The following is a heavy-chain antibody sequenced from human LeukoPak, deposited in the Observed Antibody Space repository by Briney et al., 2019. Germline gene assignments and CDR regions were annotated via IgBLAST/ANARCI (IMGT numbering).Heavy chain of an antibody. Sequence: GGSLRLSCAASGFTFSNAWMSWVRQAPGKGLEWVGRIKSKTDGGTTDYAAPVKGRFTISRDDSKNTLYLQMNSLKTEDTAVYYCTTVRAPSTYSSGWYSWYYYYMDVWGKGTTVTVSS. J-gene: IGHJ6*03. CDR2: IKSKTDGGTT. D-gene: IGHD6-19*01. CDR1: GFTFSNAW. CDR3: TTVRAPSTYSSGWYSWYYYYMDV. V-gene: IGHV3-15*01.